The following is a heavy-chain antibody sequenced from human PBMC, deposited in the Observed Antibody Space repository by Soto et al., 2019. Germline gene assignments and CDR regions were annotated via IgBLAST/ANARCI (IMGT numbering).Heavy chain of an antibody. J-gene: IGHJ1*01. CDR2: ISAYNGNT. D-gene: IGHD6-19*01. V-gene: IGHV1-18*04. CDR3: ARGEESSGWYGGTEYFQH. Sequence: GASVTVSCKASGYTFTSYGISWVRQAPGQGLEWMGWISAYNGNTNYAQKLQGRVTMTTDTSTSTAYMELRSLRSDDTAVYYCARGEESSGWYGGTEYFQHWGQGTLVTVSS. CDR1: GYTFTSYG.